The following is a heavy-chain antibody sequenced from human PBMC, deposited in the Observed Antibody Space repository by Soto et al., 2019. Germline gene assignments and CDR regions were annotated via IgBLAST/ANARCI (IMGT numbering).Heavy chain of an antibody. V-gene: IGHV4-59*01. Sequence: QVQLHESGPRLVKPSETLSLTCTVSGDSISSYYWSWIRQPPGKGLEWIGYIYYSGNTNYNPSLKNRLAITIDSSKNQFPLRLTSVTAGDTAVYYCSRGGSRWGGTMSTEDYWGQGILVTVSS. CDR2: IYYSGNT. J-gene: IGHJ4*02. D-gene: IGHD2-2*01. CDR3: SRGGSRWGGTMSTEDY. CDR1: GDSISSYY.